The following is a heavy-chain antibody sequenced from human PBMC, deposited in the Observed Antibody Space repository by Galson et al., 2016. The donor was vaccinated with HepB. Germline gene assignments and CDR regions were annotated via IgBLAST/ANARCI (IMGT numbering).Heavy chain of an antibody. CDR2: IYSGGTT. Sequence: SLRLSCAASGFTVSNNYMTWVRQAPGKGLEYVAVIYSGGTTYYADSVKGRFTIARDNSQNWLFLQMNALRAEDTAGVFCVGGVYGDHGWFDYWGQGTLVTVSS. V-gene: IGHV3-66*02. CDR1: GFTVSNNY. CDR3: VGGVYGDHGWFDY. D-gene: IGHD4-17*01. J-gene: IGHJ4*02.